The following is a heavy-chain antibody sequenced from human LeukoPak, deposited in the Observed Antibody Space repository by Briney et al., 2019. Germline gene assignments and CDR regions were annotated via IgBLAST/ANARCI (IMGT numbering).Heavy chain of an antibody. D-gene: IGHD3-22*01. CDR2: MNPNSGDT. Sequence: ASVKVSCKASGYTFTSYDINWVRQATGQGLEWMGWMNPNSGDTGYAQKFQGRVTMTRNTSISTAYMELSSLRSEDTAVYYCARGLYYYGSSGYYFWFDPWGQGTLVTVSS. J-gene: IGHJ5*02. CDR3: ARGLYYYGSSGYYFWFDP. CDR1: GYTFTSYD. V-gene: IGHV1-8*01.